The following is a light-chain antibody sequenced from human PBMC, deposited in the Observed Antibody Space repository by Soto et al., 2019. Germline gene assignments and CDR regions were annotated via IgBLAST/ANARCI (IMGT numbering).Light chain of an antibody. CDR1: QGISNY. CDR2: AAS. J-gene: IGKJ4*01. V-gene: IGKV1-27*01. CDR3: QKYTNVPA. Sequence: DIPMTQSPSSLSASVGDRVTITCRASQGISNYLAWYQQIPGKVPKLLISAASTLQSGVPSRFSGSGSGKDFTLTISSLQPEDVATYYCQKYTNVPAFGGGTKVEIK.